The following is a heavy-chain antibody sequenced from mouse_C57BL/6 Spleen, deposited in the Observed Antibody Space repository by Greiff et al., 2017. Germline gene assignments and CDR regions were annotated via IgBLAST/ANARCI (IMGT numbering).Heavy chain of an antibody. V-gene: IGHV5-16*01. CDR3: ARDSHYPFAY. CDR1: GFTFSDYY. Sequence: DVMLVESEGGLVQPGSSMKLSCTASGFTFSDYYMAWVRQVPEKGLEWVANINYDGSSTYYLDSLKSRFIISRDNAKNILYLQMSSLKSEDTATYYCARDSHYPFAYWGQGTLVTVSA. D-gene: IGHD1-1*02. CDR2: INYDGSST. J-gene: IGHJ3*01.